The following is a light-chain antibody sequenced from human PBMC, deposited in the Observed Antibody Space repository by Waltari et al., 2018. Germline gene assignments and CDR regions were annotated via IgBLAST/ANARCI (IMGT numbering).Light chain of an antibody. CDR3: QQYNNWRT. V-gene: IGKV3-15*01. CDR1: QSISRN. J-gene: IGKJ2*01. Sequence: EVLMTQSPPTLSVSPGERATLSCRASQSISRNLAWYQQKPGQAPRLLIYGVSTRAPGIPARFSGSGSGTEFTLSISGLQSEDFAVYFCQQYNNWRTFGQGTKLEI. CDR2: GVS.